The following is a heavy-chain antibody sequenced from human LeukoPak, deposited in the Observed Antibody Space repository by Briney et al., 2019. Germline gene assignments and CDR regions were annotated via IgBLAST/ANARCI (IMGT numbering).Heavy chain of an antibody. V-gene: IGHV3-66*01. J-gene: IGHJ5*02. CDR2: IYSGDNT. CDR1: EFTVSSNY. CDR3: ATTGNWSFVH. D-gene: IGHD2-8*02. Sequence: PGGSLRLSCAVSEFTVSSNYMSWVRQAPGKGLEWVSVIYSGDNTYNADSVKGRFIISRDNSKNTLYLQMNSLRAEDTAVYYCATTGNWSFVHWGQGTLVTVSS.